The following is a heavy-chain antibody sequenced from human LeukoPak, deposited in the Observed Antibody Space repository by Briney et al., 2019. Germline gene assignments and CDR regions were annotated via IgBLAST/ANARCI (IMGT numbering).Heavy chain of an antibody. D-gene: IGHD1-26*01. CDR2: IRSDGGDK. Sequence: GSLRLSVAAPGFTLSHFGIHWVRQAPGKGLKWVAFIRSDGGDKSYADSVKGRSTISRDNSKNTLYLQMNSLRAEDTAVYYCATKAGGNYNGEVYFDYWGQGSLVTVSS. CDR1: GFTLSHFG. V-gene: IGHV3-30*02. J-gene: IGHJ4*02. CDR3: ATKAGGNYNGEVYFDY.